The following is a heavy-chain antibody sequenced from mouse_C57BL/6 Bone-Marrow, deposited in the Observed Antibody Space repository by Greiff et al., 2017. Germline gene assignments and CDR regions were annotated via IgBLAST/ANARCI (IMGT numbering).Heavy chain of an antibody. D-gene: IGHD1-1*01. Sequence: EVQGVESGGGLVKPGGSLKLSCAASGFTFSSYAMSWVRQTPEKRLEWVATISDGGSYTYYPDNVKGRFTISRDNAKNNLYLQMSHLKSEDTAMXYCARDYYGSTFYWFDYWGQGTTLTVSS. CDR3: ARDYYGSTFYWFDY. CDR1: GFTFSSYA. CDR2: ISDGGSYT. V-gene: IGHV5-4*01. J-gene: IGHJ2*01.